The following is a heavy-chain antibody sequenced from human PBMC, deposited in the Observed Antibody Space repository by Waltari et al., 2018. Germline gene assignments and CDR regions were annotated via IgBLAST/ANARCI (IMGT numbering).Heavy chain of an antibody. Sequence: QVQLVESGGGVVQPGGALRLSCAASGFTFSSYGMHWVRQAPGKGLEWVAFIRYDGSNKYYADSVKGRFTISRDNSKNTLYLQMNSLRAEDTAVYYCAKIRLAGGVLPFDYWGQGTLVTVSS. CDR2: IRYDGSNK. D-gene: IGHD2-8*02. CDR1: GFTFSSYG. J-gene: IGHJ4*02. CDR3: AKIRLAGGVLPFDY. V-gene: IGHV3-30*02.